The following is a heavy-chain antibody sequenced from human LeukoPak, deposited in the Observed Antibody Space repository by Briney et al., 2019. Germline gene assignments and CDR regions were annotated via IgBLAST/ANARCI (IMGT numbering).Heavy chain of an antibody. CDR2: TNAGNGNT. D-gene: IGHD3-9*01. Sequence: GASVKVSCKASGYTFTSYAMHWVRQAPGQRLEWMGWTNAGNGNTKYSQKFQGRVTITRDTSASTAYMELSSLRSEDTAVYYCARGLRYFDWLFMDYWGQGTLVTVSS. CDR3: ARGLRYFDWLFMDY. V-gene: IGHV1-3*01. J-gene: IGHJ4*02. CDR1: GYTFTSYA.